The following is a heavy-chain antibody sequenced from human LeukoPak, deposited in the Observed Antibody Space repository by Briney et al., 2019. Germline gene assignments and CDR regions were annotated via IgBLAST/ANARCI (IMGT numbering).Heavy chain of an antibody. CDR2: INSDGSST. CDR1: GFTFSSYW. D-gene: IGHD1-26*01. V-gene: IGHV3-74*01. CDR3: ARETSGSAFDI. Sequence: PGGSLRLSCAASGFTFSSYWMHWVRQAPGKGLVWVSRINSDGSSTGYADSVKGRFTISRDNAKNTLYLQMNSLRAEDTAVYYCARETSGSAFDIWGQGTMVTVSS. J-gene: IGHJ3*02.